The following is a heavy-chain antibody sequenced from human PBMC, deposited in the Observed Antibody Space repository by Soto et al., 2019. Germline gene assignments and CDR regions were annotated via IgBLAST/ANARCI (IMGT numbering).Heavy chain of an antibody. J-gene: IGHJ3*02. CDR3: ARDARDVVVVPAARVHDAFDI. V-gene: IGHV1-18*01. Sequence: GASVKVSCKASGYTFTSYDISWVRQAPGQGLEWMGWISAYNGNTNYAQKLQGRVTMTTDTSTSTAYMELRSLRSDDTAVYYCARDARDVVVVPAARVHDAFDIWGQGTIVTVSS. CDR1: GYTFTSYD. CDR2: ISAYNGNT. D-gene: IGHD2-2*01.